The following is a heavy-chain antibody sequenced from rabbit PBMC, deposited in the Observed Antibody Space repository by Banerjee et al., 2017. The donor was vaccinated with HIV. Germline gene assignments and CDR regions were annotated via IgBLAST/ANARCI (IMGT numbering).Heavy chain of an antibody. D-gene: IGHD1-1*01. CDR1: GFSFSNRCV. Sequence: QEQLEESGGDLVKPEGSLTLTCTASGFSFSNRCVMCWVRQAPGKGLEWIACINTSSGNTVYASWAKGRFTISKTSSTTVTLQMTSLTAADTATYFCARAYASSSGYSTRLDLWGPGTLVTVS. J-gene: IGHJ3*01. CDR3: ARAYASSSGYSTRLDL. CDR2: INTSSGNT. V-gene: IGHV1S45*01.